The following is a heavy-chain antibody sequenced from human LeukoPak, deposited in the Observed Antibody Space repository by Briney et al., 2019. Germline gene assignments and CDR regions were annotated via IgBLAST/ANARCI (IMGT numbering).Heavy chain of an antibody. Sequence: GGSLRLSCAASGFTFSSYEMNWVRQAPGKGLEWVSYISSSGSTIYYADSVKGRFTISRDNAKNSLYLQMNSLRAEDTAVYYCARDLSGYSSSWYGGNWFDPWGQGTLVTVSS. J-gene: IGHJ5*02. CDR3: ARDLSGYSSSWYGGNWFDP. CDR1: GFTFSSYE. D-gene: IGHD6-13*01. V-gene: IGHV3-48*03. CDR2: ISSSGSTI.